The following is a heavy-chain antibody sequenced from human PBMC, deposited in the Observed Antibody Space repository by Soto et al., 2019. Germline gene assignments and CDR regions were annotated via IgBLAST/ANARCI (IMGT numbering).Heavy chain of an antibody. D-gene: IGHD4-17*01. CDR2: IKQDGSEK. CDR1: GFTFGSYW. J-gene: IGHJ4*02. CDR3: ARNGVWTFDN. V-gene: IGHV3-7*01. Sequence: GESLKISCVASGFTFGSYWMSWVRQAPGKGPQYVANIKQDGSEKYYVDFVRGRFTISRDNAKNSLYLQMNSLRAEDTAMYYCARNGVWTFDNWGQGTLVTVSS.